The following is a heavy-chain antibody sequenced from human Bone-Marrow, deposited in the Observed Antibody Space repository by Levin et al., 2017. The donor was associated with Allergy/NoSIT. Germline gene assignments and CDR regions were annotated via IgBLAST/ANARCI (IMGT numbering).Heavy chain of an antibody. J-gene: IGHJ4*02. CDR3: AREMGDSSLAPPWARPFDY. Sequence: SCAASGFTFSSYSMNWVRQAPGKGLEWVSSISSSSSYIYYADSVKGRFTISRDNAKNSLYLQMNSLRAEDTAVYYCAREMGDSSLAPPWARPFDYWGQGTLVTVSS. CDR1: GFTFSSYS. D-gene: IGHD6-6*01. V-gene: IGHV3-21*01. CDR2: ISSSSSYI.